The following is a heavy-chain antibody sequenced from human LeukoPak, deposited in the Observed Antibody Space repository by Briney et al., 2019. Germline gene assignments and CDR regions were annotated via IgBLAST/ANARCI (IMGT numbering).Heavy chain of an antibody. CDR1: GGSISSYY. CDR2: IYTSGST. Sequence: SETLSLTCTVSGGSISSYYWSWTRQPAGKGLEWIGRIYTSGSTNYNPSLKSRVTISVDKSKNQFSLKLSSVTAADTAVYYCAREKIVVVVAAPGYYYYMDVWGKGTTVTVSS. D-gene: IGHD2-15*01. V-gene: IGHV4-4*07. CDR3: AREKIVVVVAAPGYYYYMDV. J-gene: IGHJ6*03.